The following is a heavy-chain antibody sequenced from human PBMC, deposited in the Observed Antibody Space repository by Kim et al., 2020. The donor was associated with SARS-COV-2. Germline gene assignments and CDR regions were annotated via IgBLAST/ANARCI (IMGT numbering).Heavy chain of an antibody. D-gene: IGHD3-10*01. V-gene: IGHV4-30-2*01. CDR3: ARERKGIDY. Sequence: GRTYYNPALKSRVTISVDRSKNQFSRKLSSGTAADTAVYYCARERKGIDYWGQGTLVTVSS. J-gene: IGHJ4*02. CDR2: GRT.